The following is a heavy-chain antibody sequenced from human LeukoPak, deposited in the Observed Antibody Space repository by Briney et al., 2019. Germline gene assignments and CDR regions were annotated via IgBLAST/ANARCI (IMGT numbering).Heavy chain of an antibody. CDR2: ISGSGGST. CDR1: GFTFSSYA. J-gene: IGHJ3*02. D-gene: IGHD3-10*01. CDR3: AKGHLGWFGELGAFDI. Sequence: PGGSLRLSCAASGFTFSSYAMSWVRQAPGKGLEWVSAISGSGGSTYYADSVKGRFTISRDNSKNTLYLQMNSLRAEDTAVYYCAKGHLGWFGELGAFDIWGQGTMVTVSS. V-gene: IGHV3-23*01.